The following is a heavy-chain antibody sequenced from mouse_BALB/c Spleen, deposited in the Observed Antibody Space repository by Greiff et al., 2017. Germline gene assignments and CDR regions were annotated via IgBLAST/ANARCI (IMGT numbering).Heavy chain of an antibody. D-gene: IGHD2-4*01. CDR2: IWSGGST. Sequence: QVQLKESGPGLVQPSQSLSITCTVSGFSLTSYGVHWVRQSPGKGLEWLGVIWSGGSTDYNAAFISRLSISKDNSKSQVFFKMNSLQANDTAIYYCARKGRYDYDTMDYWGQGTSVTVSS. V-gene: IGHV2-2*02. J-gene: IGHJ4*01. CDR3: ARKGRYDYDTMDY. CDR1: GFSLTSYG.